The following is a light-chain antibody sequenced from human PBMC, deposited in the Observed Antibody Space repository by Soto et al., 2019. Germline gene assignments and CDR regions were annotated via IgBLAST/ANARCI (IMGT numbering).Light chain of an antibody. Sequence: EILMTQSPATLSVSPGERATLSCRASQSVSSNLAWYQQKPGQAPRLLIYGASNRATGIPARFSGSGSGTESPHTISSLQSEDFAVYYCQHYNTWPYTFGQGTKLEIK. J-gene: IGKJ2*01. V-gene: IGKV3-15*01. CDR1: QSVSSN. CDR2: GAS. CDR3: QHYNTWPYT.